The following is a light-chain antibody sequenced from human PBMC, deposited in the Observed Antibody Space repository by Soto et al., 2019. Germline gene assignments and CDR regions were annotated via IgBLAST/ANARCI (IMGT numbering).Light chain of an antibody. Sequence: DIQMIQSPSTLSASVGDRVTITCRASQSISSWLAWYQQKPGKAPNLLIYKASSLESGVPSRFSGSGSGTEFTLTLSSLQPDDFATYYCQQYNSYPWTFCQGTKVEIK. CDR3: QQYNSYPWT. V-gene: IGKV1-5*03. CDR1: QSISSW. CDR2: KAS. J-gene: IGKJ1*01.